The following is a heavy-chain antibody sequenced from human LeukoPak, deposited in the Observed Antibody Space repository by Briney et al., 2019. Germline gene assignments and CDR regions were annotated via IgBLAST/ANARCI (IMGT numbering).Heavy chain of an antibody. Sequence: GASVKVSCKASGYTFTSYAMNWVRRAPGQGLEWMGWINPNSGITVYAQKFQGRVTITRNPSISTAYMELSSLRSEDTAVYYCAREDYYDSGSNDYWGQGTLVTVSS. V-gene: IGHV1-8*03. D-gene: IGHD3-22*01. CDR3: AREDYYDSGSNDY. J-gene: IGHJ4*02. CDR2: INPNSGIT. CDR1: GYTFTSYA.